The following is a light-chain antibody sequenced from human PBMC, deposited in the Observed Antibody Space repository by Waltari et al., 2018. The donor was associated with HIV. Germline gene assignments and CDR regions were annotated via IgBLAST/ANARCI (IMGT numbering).Light chain of an antibody. CDR1: NIGRNS. CDR2: DDV. J-gene: IGLJ2*01. Sequence: SYVLTQAPSVSVAPGQTATISRGNIGRNSVQWYRQKLRRAPLLVVADDVDRPSVVLARVAVARSGERATLTISGVEAGDEADYYCQVWDRSYKEAVFGGGT. CDR3: QVWDRSYKEAV. V-gene: IGLV3-21*02.